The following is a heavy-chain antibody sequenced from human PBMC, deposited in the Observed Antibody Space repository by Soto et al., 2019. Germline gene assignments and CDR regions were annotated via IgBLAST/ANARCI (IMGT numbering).Heavy chain of an antibody. Sequence: EVHLLESGGGLVQPGGPLNPPCAAPGSPFKIYPLNWVRQAPGRGLEWVSIIDSSGGSTHYADSVRGRFTISRDNSKNTLYLQMNSLRADDTAVYYCAKREGDGNFDYWGQGTLVTVSS. D-gene: IGHD4-17*01. CDR3: AKREGDGNFDY. CDR1: GSPFKIYP. CDR2: IDSSGGST. V-gene: IGHV3-23*01. J-gene: IGHJ4*02.